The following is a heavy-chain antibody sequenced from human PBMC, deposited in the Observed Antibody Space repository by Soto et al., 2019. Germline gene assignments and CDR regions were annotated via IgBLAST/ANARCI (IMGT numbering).Heavy chain of an antibody. J-gene: IGHJ6*02. CDR2: IHYTGST. Sequence: QVQLQESGPGLVKPSETLSLTCTVSGDSVTSGSIYWSWIRQPPGKGLEWIGYIHYTGSTNYNPSLKSRVAISVDTSKNHFSLTLSPVTAADTAVYYCARDRGNFGVVLADFYQYGMDVWGQGTAVTVSS. V-gene: IGHV4-61*03. D-gene: IGHD3-3*01. CDR3: ARDRGNFGVVLADFYQYGMDV. CDR1: GDSVTSGSIY.